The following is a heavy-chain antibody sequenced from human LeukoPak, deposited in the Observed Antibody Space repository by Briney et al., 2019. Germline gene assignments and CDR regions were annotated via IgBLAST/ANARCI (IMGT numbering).Heavy chain of an antibody. D-gene: IGHD3-16*02. Sequence: SETLSLTCTVSGGSISSGSYYWSWIRQPAGKGLEWIGRIYTSGSTNYNPSLKSRVTISVDTSKNQFSLKLSSVTAADTAVYYCARAWDDYVWGSYRSCWFDPWGQGTLVTVSS. CDR1: GGSISSGSYY. V-gene: IGHV4-61*02. CDR3: ARAWDDYVWGSYRSCWFDP. J-gene: IGHJ5*02. CDR2: IYTSGST.